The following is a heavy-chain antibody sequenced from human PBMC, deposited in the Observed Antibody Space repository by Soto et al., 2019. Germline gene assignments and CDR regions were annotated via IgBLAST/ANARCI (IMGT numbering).Heavy chain of an antibody. CDR1: GFPFSTSG. CDR3: ATARHCSRDACPAAE. D-gene: IGHD2-21*01. J-gene: IGHJ4*02. V-gene: IGHV3-23*01. Sequence: EVQLLESGGGLVQPGGSLRLSCAASGFPFSTSGILWVRQPPGGGLEWVSAIGPKPANTNYRDSVKGRFTISRDNSRNTVFLQMSALRAEDTALYFCATARHCSRDACPAAEWGQGTLITVSS. CDR2: IGPKPANT.